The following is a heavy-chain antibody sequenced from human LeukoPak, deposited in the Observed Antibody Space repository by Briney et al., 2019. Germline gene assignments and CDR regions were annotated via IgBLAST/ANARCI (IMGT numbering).Heavy chain of an antibody. V-gene: IGHV5-51*01. Sequence: KPGESLKISCQGSGYSFTSYWIGWVRQMPGKGLEWMGFIYPGDSDTNYSPSFQGHVTISVDKSISTAYLQWSSLKASDSAMYYCARRGYYYYGMDVWGQGTTVTVSS. J-gene: IGHJ6*02. CDR3: ARRGYYYYGMDV. D-gene: IGHD3-16*01. CDR2: IYPGDSDT. CDR1: GYSFTSYW.